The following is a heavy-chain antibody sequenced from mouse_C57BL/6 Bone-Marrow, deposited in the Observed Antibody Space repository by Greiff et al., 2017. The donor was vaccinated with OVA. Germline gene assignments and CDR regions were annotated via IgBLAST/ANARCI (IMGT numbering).Heavy chain of an antibody. V-gene: IGHV1-54*01. CDR1: GYAFTNYL. CDR2: INPGSGGT. Sequence: QVQLQQSGAELVRPGTSVKVSCKASGYAFTNYLIEWVKQRPGQGLEWIGVINPGSGGTNYNEKFKGKATLTADKSSSTAYMQLSSLTSEDSAVYFWASQGDYWGQGTTLTVSS. CDR3: ASQGDY. J-gene: IGHJ2*01.